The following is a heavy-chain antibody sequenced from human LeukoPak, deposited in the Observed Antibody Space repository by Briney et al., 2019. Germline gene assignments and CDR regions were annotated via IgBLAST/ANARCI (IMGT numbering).Heavy chain of an antibody. Sequence: PGGSLRLSCAASGFTFSSSAMNWVRQAPGKGLEWVSSINNVGSHIYYAGSVKGRFTISRDNSKNTLYLQMNSLRAEDTAVYYCTKRLSLRFDAFDIWGPGTMVTVSS. J-gene: IGHJ3*02. V-gene: IGHV3-23*05. D-gene: IGHD3-3*01. CDR1: GFTFSSSA. CDR3: TKRLSLRFDAFDI. CDR2: INNVGSHI.